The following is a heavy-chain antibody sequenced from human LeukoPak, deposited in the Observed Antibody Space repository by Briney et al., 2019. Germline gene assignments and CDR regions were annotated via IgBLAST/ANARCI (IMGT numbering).Heavy chain of an antibody. CDR2: VNYSGST. D-gene: IGHD3-10*01. CDR3: ARYGSGSTWFAP. V-gene: IGHV4-30-4*01. J-gene: IGHJ5*02. CDR1: AGSISSDNYQ. Sequence: PSETLSLTCSVSAGSISSDNYQWSWVRQPPGKGLEWIGYVNYSGSTYYNPSLKSRVTISVYTSNNQFSLRLSSVTAADTAVYYCARYGSGSTWFAPGGRGTLVTVS.